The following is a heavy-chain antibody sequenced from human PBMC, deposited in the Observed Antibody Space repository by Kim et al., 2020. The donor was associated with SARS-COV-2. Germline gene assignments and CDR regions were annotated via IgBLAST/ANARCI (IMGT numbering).Heavy chain of an antibody. CDR3: ARDRGTIFAVVTMDV. Sequence: ASVKVSCKASGYTFTSYGISWVRHAPGQGLEWMGWISAYNGHTNDAQKVQGRVTMTTDTSTSTAYMELRSLRSDDTAVYYCARDRGTIFAVVTMDVWGQGTTVTVSS. CDR2: ISAYNGHT. J-gene: IGHJ6*02. D-gene: IGHD3-3*01. CDR1: GYTFTSYG. V-gene: IGHV1-18*04.